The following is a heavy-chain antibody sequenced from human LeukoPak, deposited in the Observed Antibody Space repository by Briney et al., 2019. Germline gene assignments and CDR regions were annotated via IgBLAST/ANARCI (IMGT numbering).Heavy chain of an antibody. Sequence: SETLSLTCTVSGGSIRSYYWSWIRQPPGKGLEWIGYIYYRGSTNYNPSLKSRVSISVDTSKNQFSLRLSSVIAADTAVYYCARDMVGGFDPWGQGTLVTVSS. D-gene: IGHD4/OR15-4a*01. CDR1: GGSIRSYY. J-gene: IGHJ5*02. CDR2: IYYRGST. CDR3: ARDMVGGFDP. V-gene: IGHV4-59*01.